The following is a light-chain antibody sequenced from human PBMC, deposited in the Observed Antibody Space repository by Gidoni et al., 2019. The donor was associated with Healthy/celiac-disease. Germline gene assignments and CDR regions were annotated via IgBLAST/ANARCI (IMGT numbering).Light chain of an antibody. Sequence: DIPITHSPSTLSASVGDRVTITCRASQSISSWLAWYQQKPGKAPKLLIYKASSLESGVPSRFSGSGSGTEFTLTISSLQPDDFATYYCQQYNSYSPAFGQGTKLEIK. J-gene: IGKJ2*01. V-gene: IGKV1-5*03. CDR1: QSISSW. CDR2: KAS. CDR3: QQYNSYSPA.